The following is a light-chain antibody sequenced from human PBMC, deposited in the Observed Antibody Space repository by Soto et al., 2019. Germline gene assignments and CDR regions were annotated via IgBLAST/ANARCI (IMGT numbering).Light chain of an antibody. CDR2: WAS. CDR1: QSVLHNSNNRNY. Sequence: DIVLTQSPDSLAVSLGERATINCKSGQSVLHNSNNRNYLAWYQQKPGQPPKLLIYWASTRESGVPDRFSGSGSGTDFTLTISSLQAEDVAVYYCQQYYASPGTFGQGTKVDIK. J-gene: IGKJ1*01. CDR3: QQYYASPGT. V-gene: IGKV4-1*01.